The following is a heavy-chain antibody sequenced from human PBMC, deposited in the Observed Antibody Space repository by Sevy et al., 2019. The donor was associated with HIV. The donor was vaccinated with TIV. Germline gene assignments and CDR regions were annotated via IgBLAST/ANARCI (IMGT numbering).Heavy chain of an antibody. CDR1: GFTFNMYG. Sequence: GGSLRLSCAASGFTFNMYGMHWVHQAPGKGLEWVGQIWYDGSIKNYADSVKGRFTISRDNSKSTLYLQMNSLRGEDTAVYFCASEHNWDDAFDIWGQGTMVTVSS. CDR3: ASEHNWDDAFDI. J-gene: IGHJ3*02. D-gene: IGHD1-1*01. V-gene: IGHV3-33*08. CDR2: IWYDGSIK.